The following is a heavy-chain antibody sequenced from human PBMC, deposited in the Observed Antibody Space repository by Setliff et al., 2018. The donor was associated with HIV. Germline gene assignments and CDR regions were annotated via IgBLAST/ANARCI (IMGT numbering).Heavy chain of an antibody. D-gene: IGHD2-15*01. Sequence: GGSLRLSCAASGFTFMNYAMSWVRQGPGKGLAWVSTISGSGGNTYYADSVKGRFTISRDNSNNMLFLQMNSLRTEDTAVYYSAISGGDCRGISCYSLWFDPWGHGTLVTVSS. V-gene: IGHV3-23*01. CDR2: ISGSGGNT. CDR3: AISGGDCRGISCYSLWFDP. J-gene: IGHJ5*02. CDR1: GFTFMNYA.